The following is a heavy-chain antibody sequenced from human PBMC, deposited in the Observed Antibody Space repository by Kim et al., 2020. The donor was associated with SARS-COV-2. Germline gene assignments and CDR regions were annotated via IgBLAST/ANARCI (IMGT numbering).Heavy chain of an antibody. CDR2: MNPNSGNI. CDR3: ARGPSSGWYSSYYYYYGIDV. V-gene: IGHV1-8*01. D-gene: IGHD6-19*01. J-gene: IGHJ6*02. CDR1: GYTFTSYD. Sequence: ASVKVSCKASGYTFTSYDINWVRQATGQGLEWMGWMNPNSGNIGYAQKFQGRVTMTRNTSISTAYMELSSLRSEDTAVYYCARGPSSGWYSSYYYYYGIDVWGQGTTVTVSS.